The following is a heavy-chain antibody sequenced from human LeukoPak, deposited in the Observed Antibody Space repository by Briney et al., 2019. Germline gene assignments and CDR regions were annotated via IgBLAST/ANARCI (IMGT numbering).Heavy chain of an antibody. D-gene: IGHD3-3*01. Sequence: PGRSLRLSCAASGFTFSSYGMHWVRQAPGKGLEWVAVIWYDGSNKYCADSVKGRFTVSRDNSKNTLYLQMNSLRAEDTAVYYCAKDRGKLRFMDVWGKGTTVTVSS. CDR3: AKDRGKLRFMDV. CDR1: GFTFSSYG. V-gene: IGHV3-33*06. J-gene: IGHJ6*03. CDR2: IWYDGSNK.